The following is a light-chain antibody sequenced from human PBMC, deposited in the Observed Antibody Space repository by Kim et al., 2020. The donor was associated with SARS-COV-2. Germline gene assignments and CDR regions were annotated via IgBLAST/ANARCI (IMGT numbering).Light chain of an antibody. J-gene: IGLJ2*01. CDR3: QVWDSSSDHPVV. Sequence: SYELTQPPPVSVAPGKTARITCGGNNIGSKSVHWYQQKPGQAPVLVIYYDSDRPSGIPERFSGSNSGNTATLTISRVEAGDEADYYCQVWDSSSDHPVVFGGGTRLTVL. CDR1: NIGSKS. V-gene: IGLV3-21*04. CDR2: YDS.